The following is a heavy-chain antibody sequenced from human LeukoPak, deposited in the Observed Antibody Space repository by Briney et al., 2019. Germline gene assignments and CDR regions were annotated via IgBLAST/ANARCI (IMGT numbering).Heavy chain of an antibody. CDR1: GFTFSSYS. Sequence: PGGSLRLSCAASGFTFSSYSMNWVRQAPGKGLEWVSSISSSSSYIYYADSVKGRFTISRDNAKNSLYLQMNSLTAEDTAVYYCAGFRITMVRGVKDVWGKGTTVTVSS. CDR3: AGFRITMVRGVKDV. J-gene: IGHJ6*04. D-gene: IGHD3-10*01. CDR2: ISSSSSYI. V-gene: IGHV3-21*01.